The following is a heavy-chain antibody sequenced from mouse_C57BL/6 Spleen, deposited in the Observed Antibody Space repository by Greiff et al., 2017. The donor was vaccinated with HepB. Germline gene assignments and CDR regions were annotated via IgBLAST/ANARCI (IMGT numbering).Heavy chain of an antibody. CDR2: ISNGGGST. J-gene: IGHJ3*01. CDR1: GFTFSDYY. CDR3: ARHGSSPFAY. V-gene: IGHV5-12*01. Sequence: DVKLVESGGCLVQPGGSLKLSCAASGFTFSDYYMYWVRQTPEKRLEWVAYISNGGGSTYYPDTVKGRFTISRDNAKNTLYLQMSRLKSEDTAMYYCARHGSSPFAYWGQGTLVTVSA. D-gene: IGHD1-1*01.